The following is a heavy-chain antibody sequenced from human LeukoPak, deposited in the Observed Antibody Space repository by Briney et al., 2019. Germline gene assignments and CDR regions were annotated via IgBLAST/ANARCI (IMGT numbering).Heavy chain of an antibody. V-gene: IGHV4-59*08. CDR1: GGSISSYY. CDR2: IYYSGST. J-gene: IGHJ4*02. D-gene: IGHD6-13*01. CDR3: ARLDFSSWYGTDY. Sequence: PSETLSLTCTVSGGSISSYYWSWIRQPPGKGLEWIGYIYYSGSTNYNPSLKSRVTISVDTSKNQFSLKLSSVTAADTAVYYCARLDFSSWYGTDYWGRGTLVTVSS.